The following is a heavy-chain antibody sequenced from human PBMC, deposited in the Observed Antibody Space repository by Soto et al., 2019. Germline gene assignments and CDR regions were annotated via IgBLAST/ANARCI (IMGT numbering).Heavy chain of an antibody. V-gene: IGHV3-23*01. J-gene: IGHJ4*02. D-gene: IGHD2-2*01. Sequence: GGSLRLSCAASGFTFSSYAMSWVRQAPGKGLEWVSAISGSGGSTYYADSVKGRFTISRDNSKNTLYLQMNSLRAEDTAVYYCARESYCSSTSCYPEPQSRWFDYWGQGTLVTVSS. CDR1: GFTFSSYA. CDR2: ISGSGGST. CDR3: ARESYCSSTSCYPEPQSRWFDY.